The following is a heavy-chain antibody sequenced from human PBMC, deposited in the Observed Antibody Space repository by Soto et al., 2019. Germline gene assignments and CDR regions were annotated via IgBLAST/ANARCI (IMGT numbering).Heavy chain of an antibody. J-gene: IGHJ4*02. CDR3: ARGGGSY. Sequence: VPLVESGGGVVQPGRSLRLSCAASGFTFSSYAMHWVRQAPGKGLEWVAVISYDGSNKYYADSVKGRFTISRDNSKNTLYLQMNSLRAEDTALYYCARGGGSYWGQGTLVIVSS. CDR1: GFTFSSYA. D-gene: IGHD3-16*01. V-gene: IGHV3-30-3*01. CDR2: ISYDGSNK.